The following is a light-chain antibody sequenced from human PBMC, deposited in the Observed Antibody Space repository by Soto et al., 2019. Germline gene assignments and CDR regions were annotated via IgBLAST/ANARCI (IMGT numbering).Light chain of an antibody. CDR2: AAS. CDR1: QGIGVY. CDR3: QKYNSAPLT. J-gene: IGKJ4*01. Sequence: DIQMTQSPSSLSASLGDRVTITCRASQGIGVYLAWFQQKPGKVPKLLIYAASALQSGVPSRFSGSGSGTDFTLTICSLQPEDFATYYCQKYNSAPLTFGGGTKVEIK. V-gene: IGKV1-27*01.